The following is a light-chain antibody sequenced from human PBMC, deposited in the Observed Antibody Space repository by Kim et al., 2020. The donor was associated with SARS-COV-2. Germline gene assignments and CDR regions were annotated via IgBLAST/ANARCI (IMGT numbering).Light chain of an antibody. J-gene: IGLJ3*02. CDR1: INNVSSQW. CDR3: SAYETSLSVWV. Sequence: GNINNVSSQWSAWLQQHQGHPPKVVSYKNNDRPSGISERFSASKSGNTASLTITGLQPEDEAGYCCSAYETSLSVWVFGGGTQLAVL. CDR2: KNN. V-gene: IGLV10-54*01.